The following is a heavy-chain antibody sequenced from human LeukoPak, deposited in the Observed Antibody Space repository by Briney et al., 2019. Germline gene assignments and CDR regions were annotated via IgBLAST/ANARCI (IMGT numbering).Heavy chain of an antibody. Sequence: GTSVKVSCKASGFTXTSSAMQWVRQARGQRLEWIGWKVIGSGNTNYAQKFQERVTITRDMSTSTAYMELSSLRSEDTAVYYCAAEVILYDSSGYTIDAFDIWGQGTMVTVSS. CDR1: GFTXTSSA. D-gene: IGHD3-22*01. CDR3: AAEVILYDSSGYTIDAFDI. V-gene: IGHV1-58*02. CDR2: KVIGSGNT. J-gene: IGHJ3*02.